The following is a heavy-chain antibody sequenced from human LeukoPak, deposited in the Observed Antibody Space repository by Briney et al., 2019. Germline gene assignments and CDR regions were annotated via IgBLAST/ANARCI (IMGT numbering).Heavy chain of an antibody. V-gene: IGHV4-59*08. J-gene: IGHJ5*02. Sequence: SETLSLTCTVSGGSISSYYWSWIRQPPGKGLEWIGYIYYSGSTNYNPSLKSRVTISVDTSKNQFSLKLSSVTAADTAVYYCARLEGLIRDNWFDPWGQGTLVTVSS. D-gene: IGHD3-22*01. CDR3: ARLEGLIRDNWFDP. CDR2: IYYSGST. CDR1: GGSISSYY.